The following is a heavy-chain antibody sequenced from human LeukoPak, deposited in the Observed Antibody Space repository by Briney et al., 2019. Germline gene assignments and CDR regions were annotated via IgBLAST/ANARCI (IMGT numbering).Heavy chain of an antibody. D-gene: IGHD1-26*01. J-gene: IGHJ4*02. CDR2: ISGSGAST. V-gene: IGHV3-23*01. Sequence: GGSLRLSCPASGFTFSSHAMSSVRQAPGKGLEWFSSISGSGASTYYAHSVKGRFTISRDNSTTTLYLQMNSLSAEDTAVYYCAKDLRKLRPYYFDIWGQGALAPVSA. CDR1: GFTFSSHA. CDR3: AKDLRKLRPYYFDI.